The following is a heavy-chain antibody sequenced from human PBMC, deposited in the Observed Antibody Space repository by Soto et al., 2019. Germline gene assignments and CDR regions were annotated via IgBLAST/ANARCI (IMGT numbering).Heavy chain of an antibody. Sequence: EVQLVESGGVVVQPGGSLRLSCAASGFTFDDYTMHWVRQAPGKGLEWVSLISWDGGSTYYADSVKGRFTISRDNSKNSLYLQMNSLRTEDTALYYCAKDLAVADRLNLYYYYYGMDVWGQGTTVTVSS. CDR1: GFTFDDYT. V-gene: IGHV3-43*01. CDR3: AKDLAVADRLNLYYYYYGMDV. CDR2: ISWDGGST. J-gene: IGHJ6*02. D-gene: IGHD6-19*01.